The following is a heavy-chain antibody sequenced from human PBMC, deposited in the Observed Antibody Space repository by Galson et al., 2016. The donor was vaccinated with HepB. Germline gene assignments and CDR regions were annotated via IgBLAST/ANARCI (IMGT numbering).Heavy chain of an antibody. D-gene: IGHD2-15*01. CDR2: IYHTGSV. CDR1: GSISNKNW. V-gene: IGHV4-4*02. CDR3: ARWSCSGGTCYTSDY. Sequence: GSISNKNWWSWVRQAPGKGLEWIGDIYHTGSVNCNPSLKSRVIISLDKSKNQFALQLSSVTAADTAVYYCARWSCSGGTCYTSDYWGQGTLVTVSS. J-gene: IGHJ4*02.